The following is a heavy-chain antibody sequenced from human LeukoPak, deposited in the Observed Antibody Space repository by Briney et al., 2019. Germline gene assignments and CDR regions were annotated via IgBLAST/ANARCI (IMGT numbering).Heavy chain of an antibody. CDR1: GGTFSSYA. CDR2: IIPIFGTA. V-gene: IGHV1-69*13. J-gene: IGHJ6*02. CDR3: AREPKNSNYYYYGMDV. D-gene: IGHD4-11*01. Sequence: ASVKVSCKASGGTFSSYAISWVRQAPGQGLEWMGGIIPIFGTANYAQKFQGRVTITADESTSTAYMELSSLRSEDTAVYYCAREPKNSNYYYYGMDVWGQGTTVTVSS.